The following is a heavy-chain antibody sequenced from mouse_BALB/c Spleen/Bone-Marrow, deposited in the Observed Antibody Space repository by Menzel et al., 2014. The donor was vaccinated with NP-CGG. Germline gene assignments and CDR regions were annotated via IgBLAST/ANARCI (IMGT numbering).Heavy chain of an antibody. J-gene: IGHJ2*01. V-gene: IGHV1S56*01. CDR3: ARWPYY. Sequence: QVQLQQSGPELVKPGASVRISCKASGYTFTSYYIHWVKQRPGQGLEWIGWIYPGNVNTKYNEKFKGEATLTADKSSSTAYMQLSSLTSEDSAVYFCARWPYYWGQGTTLTVSS. CDR2: IYPGNVNT. CDR1: GYTFTSYY.